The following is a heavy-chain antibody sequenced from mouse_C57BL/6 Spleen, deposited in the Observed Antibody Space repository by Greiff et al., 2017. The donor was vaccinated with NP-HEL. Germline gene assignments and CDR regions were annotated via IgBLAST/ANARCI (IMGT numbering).Heavy chain of an antibody. J-gene: IGHJ2*01. Sequence: EVKLMEFGGGLVQPGGSLSLSCAASGFTFPDYYMSWVRQPPGKALEWLGFIRNKANGYTTEYSASVTGRFTISRDNSQSILYLQMNALRAEDSATYYCARSPLLTGTFYFDYWGQGTTLTVSS. CDR3: ARSPLLTGTFYFDY. CDR1: GFTFPDYY. V-gene: IGHV7-3*01. D-gene: IGHD4-1*01. CDR2: IRNKANGYTT.